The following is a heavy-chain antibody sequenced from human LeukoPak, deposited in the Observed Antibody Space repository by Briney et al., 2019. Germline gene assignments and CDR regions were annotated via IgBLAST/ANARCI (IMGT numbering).Heavy chain of an antibody. V-gene: IGHV1-18*01. J-gene: IGHJ4*02. D-gene: IGHD6-19*01. CDR3: AREGYSSGWYPVGFDY. CDR1: GYTFTSYG. Sequence: ASVKVSCKASGYTFTSYGVSWVRQAPGQGLEWMGWISAYNGNTNYAQKLQGRVTMTTDTSTSTAYMELRSLRSDDTAVYYCAREGYSSGWYPVGFDYWGQGTLVPVSS. CDR2: ISAYNGNT.